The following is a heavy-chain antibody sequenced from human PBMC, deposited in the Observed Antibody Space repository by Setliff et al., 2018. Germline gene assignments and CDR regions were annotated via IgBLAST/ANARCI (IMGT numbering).Heavy chain of an antibody. J-gene: IGHJ5*02. CDR2: INHSGST. D-gene: IGHD3-10*01. V-gene: IGHV4-34*01. Sequence: SETLSLTCAVYDGSFSDYYWGWIRQSPERGLEWIGEINHSGSTNYSPSLKSRVTISIDTSKNQFSLRLRSLTAADTAVYYCARVLVLGYNWFDPWGQGTLVTVSS. CDR1: DGSFSDYY. CDR3: ARVLVLGYNWFDP.